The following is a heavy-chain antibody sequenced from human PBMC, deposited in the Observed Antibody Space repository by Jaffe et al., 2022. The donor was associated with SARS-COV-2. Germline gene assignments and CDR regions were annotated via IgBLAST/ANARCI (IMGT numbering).Heavy chain of an antibody. CDR3: ARSIMYHGFLSGPTRPIFDY. CDR2: VYHTGST. J-gene: IGHJ4*02. Sequence: QVQLQESGPGLVKPSETLSLTCTVSGVSISSYYWSWIRQPPGKGLEWIGYVYHTGSTNYNPSLKSRVTMAVDTPRSHFSLRLSSVTAADTAVYYCARSIMYHGFLSGPTRPIFDYWGQGILVTVSS. CDR1: GVSISSYY. D-gene: IGHD3-3*01. V-gene: IGHV4-59*01.